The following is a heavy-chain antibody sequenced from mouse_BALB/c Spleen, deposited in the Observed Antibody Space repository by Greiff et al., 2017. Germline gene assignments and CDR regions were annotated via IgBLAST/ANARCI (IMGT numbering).Heavy chain of an antibody. Sequence: QVQLKESGAELAKPGASVKMSCKASGYTFTSYWMHWVKQRPGQGLEWIGYINPSTGYTEYNQKFKDKATLTADKSSSTAYMQLSSLTSEDSAVYYCARSYYRYDDRAMDYWGQGTPVTVSS. J-gene: IGHJ4*01. CDR1: GYTFTSYW. V-gene: IGHV1-7*01. D-gene: IGHD2-14*01. CDR3: ARSYYRYDDRAMDY. CDR2: INPSTGYT.